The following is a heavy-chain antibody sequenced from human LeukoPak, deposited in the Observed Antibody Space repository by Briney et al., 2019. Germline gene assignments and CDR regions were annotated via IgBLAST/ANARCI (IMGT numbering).Heavy chain of an antibody. CDR2: IDWDDDK. Sequence: SGPTLVNPTQTLTLTCTFSGFSLSTSGMCVSWIRRPPGKTLEWLALIDWDDDKYYSTSLKTRLTISKDTSKNQVVLTMTNMDPVDTATYYCARMRYSGSYYRAFDIWGQGTMVTVSS. J-gene: IGHJ3*02. D-gene: IGHD1-26*01. CDR3: ARMRYSGSYYRAFDI. CDR1: GFSLSTSGMC. V-gene: IGHV2-70*01.